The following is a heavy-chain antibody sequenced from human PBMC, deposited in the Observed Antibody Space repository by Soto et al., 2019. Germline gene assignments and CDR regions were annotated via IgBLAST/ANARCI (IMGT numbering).Heavy chain of an antibody. CDR2: INPSGGST. D-gene: IGHD6-13*01. CDR3: ARQAAAGLEGTYFDY. J-gene: IGHJ4*02. CDR1: GYSFTSYY. V-gene: IGHV1-46*01. Sequence: ASVNVSCKASGYSFTSYYMHWVRQAPGQGLEWMGIINPSGGSTSYAQKFQGRVTMTRDTSTSTVYMELSSLRSEDTAVYYCARQAAAGLEGTYFDYWGQGTLVTVSS.